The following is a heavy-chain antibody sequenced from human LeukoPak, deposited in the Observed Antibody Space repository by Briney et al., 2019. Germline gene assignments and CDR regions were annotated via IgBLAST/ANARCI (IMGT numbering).Heavy chain of an antibody. CDR3: ARHVGRGMGNWFDP. Sequence: SETLSLTCTVSGGSISSYYWSWIRQPPVKGLEWIGYIYYSGSTNYNPSLKSRVTISVDTSKNQFSLKLSSVTAADTAVYYCARHVGRGMGNWFDPWGQGTLVTVSS. CDR2: IYYSGST. V-gene: IGHV4-59*08. D-gene: IGHD3-10*01. CDR1: GGSISSYY. J-gene: IGHJ5*02.